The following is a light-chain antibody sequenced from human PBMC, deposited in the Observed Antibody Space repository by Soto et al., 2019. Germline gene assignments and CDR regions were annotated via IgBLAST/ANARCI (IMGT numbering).Light chain of an antibody. CDR3: QQSHTTLFT. V-gene: IGKV1-39*01. J-gene: IGKJ3*01. CDR1: QSISTN. CDR2: GAS. Sequence: DLQMTQSPSSLSASVGERVTITCRASQSISTNLNWYQQKPGKAPKLLISGASALHGGVSSRFSGSGSGTGFTLTISSLQPEDSATYFCQQSHTTLFTFGPGTTVDLK.